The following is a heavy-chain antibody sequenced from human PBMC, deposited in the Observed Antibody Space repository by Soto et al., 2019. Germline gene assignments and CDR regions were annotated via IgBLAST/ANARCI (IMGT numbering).Heavy chain of an antibody. V-gene: IGHV4-59*01. J-gene: IGHJ6*03. CDR2: IYYSGST. Sequence: SETLSLTCTVSGRSISSYYWSWIRQPPGKGLEWIGYIYYSGSTNYNASLKSRVTISVDTSKNQFSLKLSSVTAADTAVYYCARAVGDYIWGSYRQEDYYYYYMDVWGKGTTVTVSS. CDR1: GRSISSYY. CDR3: ARAVGDYIWGSYRQEDYYYYYMDV. D-gene: IGHD3-16*02.